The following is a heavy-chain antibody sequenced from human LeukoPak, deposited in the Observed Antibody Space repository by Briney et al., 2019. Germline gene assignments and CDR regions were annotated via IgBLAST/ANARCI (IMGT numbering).Heavy chain of an antibody. CDR2: IYTSGST. Sequence: PSETLSLTCTVSGGSISSYYWSWLRQPPGKGLEGIGYIYTSGSTNYNPSLKSRVTISVDTSKNQFSLKLTSVTAADTAVYYCARGPLMSAGGGVDPWGQGTLVTVSS. J-gene: IGHJ5*02. V-gene: IGHV4-4*09. CDR1: GGSISSYY. D-gene: IGHD6-13*01. CDR3: ARGPLMSAGGGVDP.